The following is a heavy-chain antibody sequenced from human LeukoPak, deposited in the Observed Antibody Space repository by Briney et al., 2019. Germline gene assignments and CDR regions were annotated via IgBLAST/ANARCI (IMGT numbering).Heavy chain of an antibody. CDR2: IIPILGIA. Sequence: ASVKVSCKASGGTFSSYAISWVRQAPGQGLEWMGRIIPILGIANYAQKFQGRVTITADKSTSTAYMELSSLRSEDTAVYYCASPPACRSGGSCYINFDYWGQGTLVTVS. CDR1: GGTFSSYA. CDR3: ASPPACRSGGSCYINFDY. J-gene: IGHJ4*02. V-gene: IGHV1-69*04. D-gene: IGHD2-15*01.